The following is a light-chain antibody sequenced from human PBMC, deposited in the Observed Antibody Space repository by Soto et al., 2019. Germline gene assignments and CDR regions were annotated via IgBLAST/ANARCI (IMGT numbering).Light chain of an antibody. CDR1: QSMRMY. V-gene: IGKV1-39*01. CDR2: AAS. Sequence: IQTTNLPSSLSPSVGYRFTITCRASQSMRMYLNWYQQNXGKAPVLLIYAASSLQSGVPSRFSGSGSGTEFTLTIRSLQPEAAETYFCHQSYTNPQTFGQGTTLDIK. CDR3: HQSYTNPQT. J-gene: IGKJ1*01.